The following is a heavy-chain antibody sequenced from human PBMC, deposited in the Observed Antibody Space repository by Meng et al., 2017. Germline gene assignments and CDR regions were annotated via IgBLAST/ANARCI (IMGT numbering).Heavy chain of an antibody. D-gene: IGHD3-22*01. CDR2: IIPIFGTA. V-gene: IGHV1-69*05. CDR3: ARAAAVGVAVVSVYYYGIDV. CDR1: GGTFSSYA. J-gene: IGHJ6*02. Sequence: SVKVSCKASGGTFSSYAISWVRQAPGQGLEWMGGIIPIFGTANYAQKFQGRVTITTDESTSTAYMELSSLRSEDTAVYYCARAAAVGVAVVSVYYYGIDVWGQGTTVTGLL.